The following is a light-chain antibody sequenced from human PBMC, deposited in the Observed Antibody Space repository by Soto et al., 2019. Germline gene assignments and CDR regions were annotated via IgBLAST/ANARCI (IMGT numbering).Light chain of an antibody. J-gene: IGLJ2*01. CDR1: SSDVGGYNY. V-gene: IGLV2-14*01. Sequence: QSALTQPASVSGSPGQSITISCTGTSSDVGGYNYVSWYQQHPGKAPKLMIYDVSNRPSGVSNRFSGSKSGNTASLTISGLQAEDEAEYYCSSYTSSSTLENVVFGGGTKLTVL. CDR2: DVS. CDR3: SSYTSSSTLENVV.